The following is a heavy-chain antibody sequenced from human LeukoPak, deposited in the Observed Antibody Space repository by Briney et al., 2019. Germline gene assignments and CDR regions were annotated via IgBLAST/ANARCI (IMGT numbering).Heavy chain of an antibody. V-gene: IGHV1-18*01. CDR1: GYTFTSYG. J-gene: IGHJ6*03. Sequence: ASVTVSFKASGYTFTSYGISWVRQAPGQGLEWMGWISAYNGNTNYAQKLQGRVTMTTDTSTSTAYMELRSLRSDDTAVYYCARWEAAAAGTGYYYYMDVWGKGTTVTVSS. CDR3: ARWEAAAAGTGYYYYMDV. CDR2: ISAYNGNT. D-gene: IGHD6-13*01.